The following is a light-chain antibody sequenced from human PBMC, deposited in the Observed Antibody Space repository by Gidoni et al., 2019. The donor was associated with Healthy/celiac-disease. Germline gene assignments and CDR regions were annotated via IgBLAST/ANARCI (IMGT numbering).Light chain of an antibody. CDR3: SSYAGSNNVV. CDR2: EVS. V-gene: IGLV2-8*01. Sequence: SALTQPPPASGSPGQPVTISCTRTSSDVGGYNYVSWYQQHPGQAPKLMIYEVSKRPSGVPDRFSGSKSGNTASLTGSGLQAEDEADYYCSSYAGSNNVVFGGGTKLTVL. J-gene: IGLJ2*01. CDR1: SSDVGGYNY.